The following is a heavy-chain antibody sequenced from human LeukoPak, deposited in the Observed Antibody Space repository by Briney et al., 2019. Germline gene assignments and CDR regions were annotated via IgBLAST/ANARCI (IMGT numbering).Heavy chain of an antibody. CDR3: ARTGYSSGWYSAGRSDPNYYYYGMDV. CDR2: IYTSGST. CDR1: GGSISSGSYY. V-gene: IGHV4-61*02. Sequence: SETLSLTCTVSGGSISSGSYYWSWIRQPAGKGLEWIGRIYTSGSTNYNPSLKSRVTISVDTSKNQFSLKLSSVIAADTAAYYCARTGYSSGWYSAGRSDPNYYYYGMDVWGKGTTVTVSS. J-gene: IGHJ6*04. D-gene: IGHD6-19*01.